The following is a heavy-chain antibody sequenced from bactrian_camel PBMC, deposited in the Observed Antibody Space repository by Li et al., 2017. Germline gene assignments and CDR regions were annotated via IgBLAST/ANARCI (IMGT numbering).Heavy chain of an antibody. Sequence: QLVESGGGLVQPGGSLRLSCAASAYTGGPFYMAYFRQAPGKEREGVAAIDNAGSATYTYAVQGRFTISRDNAKNMLYLRLRSLKPEDSAMYYCTKDLSYRTRDWTRSTRGQGTQVTVS. CDR2: IDNAGSAT. V-gene: IGHV3S1*01. CDR1: AYTGGPFY. D-gene: IGHD1*01. CDR3: TKDLSYRTRDWTRST. J-gene: IGHJ4*01.